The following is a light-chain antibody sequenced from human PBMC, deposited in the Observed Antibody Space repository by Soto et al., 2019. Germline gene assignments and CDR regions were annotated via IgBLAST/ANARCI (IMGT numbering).Light chain of an antibody. J-gene: IGLJ2*01. CDR1: SSDVGGYNY. CDR3: SSYTSSSAPVV. CDR2: DVS. V-gene: IGLV2-14*01. Sequence: QSALTQPASVSGSPGQSIPISCTGTSSDVGGYNYVSWYQQHPGKAPKLMIYDVSNRPSGVSNRFSGSKSGNTASLTISGPQAEDEADYYCSSYTSSSAPVVFGGGTKLPVL.